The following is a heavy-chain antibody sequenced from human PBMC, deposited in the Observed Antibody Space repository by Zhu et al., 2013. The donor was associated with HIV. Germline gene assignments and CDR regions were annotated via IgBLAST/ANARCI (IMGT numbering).Heavy chain of an antibody. V-gene: IGHV1-46*01. Sequence: QVQLVQSGAEVKKPGSSVKVSCKASGGTFSSYAISWVRQAPGQGLEWMAIINPRDDSRTYAREFQGRLTTTRDTSTSTVYMELSTLRSEDTAVYYCAREAPGSAPDYWGQGTLVTVSS. D-gene: IGHD6-25*01. CDR1: GGTFSSYA. CDR2: INPRDDSR. J-gene: IGHJ4*02. CDR3: AREAPGSAPDY.